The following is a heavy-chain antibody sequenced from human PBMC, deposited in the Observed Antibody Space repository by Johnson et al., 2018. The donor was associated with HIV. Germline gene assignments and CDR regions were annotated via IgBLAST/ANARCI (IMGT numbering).Heavy chain of an antibody. V-gene: IGHV3-33*01. J-gene: IGHJ3*02. Sequence: QVQLMESGGGVVQPGRSLRLSCEASGFTFSNYDMHWVRQAPRKGLEWVALIRYDGNKKYYVDSVKGRFTVSRANSKNTLYLQMNSLRAEDTAVYYCARSPGYSLLDAFDIWGQGAMVTVTS. CDR3: ARSPGYSLLDAFDI. D-gene: IGHD1-26*01. CDR2: IRYDGNKK. CDR1: GFTFSNYD.